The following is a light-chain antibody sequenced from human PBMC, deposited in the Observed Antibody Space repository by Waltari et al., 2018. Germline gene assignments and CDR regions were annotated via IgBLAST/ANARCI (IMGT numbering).Light chain of an antibody. CDR1: QSISDW. V-gene: IGKV1-5*03. CDR3: QQYDAYPYT. J-gene: IGKJ2*01. Sequence: DIQMTQFPATLSASVGDRVTITCRASQSISDWLAWFQQKPGKVPKLLIYKASTLHTGVPSRFSGSGSGSEFTLTINSLQADDFATYFCQQYDAYPYTFGQGTKLEI. CDR2: KAS.